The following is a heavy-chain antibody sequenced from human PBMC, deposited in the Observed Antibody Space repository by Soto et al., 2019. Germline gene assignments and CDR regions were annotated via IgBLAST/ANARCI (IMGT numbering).Heavy chain of an antibody. CDR1: GYTFTSYA. J-gene: IGHJ4*02. Sequence: QVQLVQSGAEEKKPGASVKVSCKASGYTFTSYAMHWVRQAPGQRLEWMGWINAGNGNTKYSQKFQGRVTITRDTSASTAYMELSSLRSEDKDVYYCARSSGYYWIDDYWGQGTLVTVSA. D-gene: IGHD3-22*01. CDR3: ARSSGYYWIDDY. V-gene: IGHV1-3*05. CDR2: INAGNGNT.